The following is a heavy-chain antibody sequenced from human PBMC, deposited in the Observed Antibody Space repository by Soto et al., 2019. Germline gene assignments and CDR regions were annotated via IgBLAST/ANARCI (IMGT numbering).Heavy chain of an antibody. CDR3: AREIDSKGLYGMDV. J-gene: IGHJ6*02. D-gene: IGHD3-9*01. V-gene: IGHV4-31*03. CDR1: GGSISSGGYY. CDR2: IYYRGST. Sequence: QVQLQESGPGLVKPSQTLSLTCTVSGGSISSGGYYWSWIRQHPGKGLEWIGYIYYRGSTYYNPSLKSRVTISVATSKNQFSLKLSSVTAADTAVYYCAREIDSKGLYGMDVWGQGTTVTVSS.